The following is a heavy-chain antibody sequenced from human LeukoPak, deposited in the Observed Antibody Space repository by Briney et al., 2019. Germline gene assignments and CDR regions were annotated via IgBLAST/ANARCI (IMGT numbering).Heavy chain of an antibody. J-gene: IGHJ5*02. V-gene: IGHV1-2*02. CDR2: INLNSGGT. CDR1: GYTFTGYY. CDR3: ARSHGALP. Sequence: ASVKASCKASGYTFTGYYMHWVRQAPGQGLEWMGWINLNSGGTNYAQKFQGRVTMTRDTSISTAYMELSRLRSDDTAVYYCARSHGALPWGQGTLVTVSS. D-gene: IGHD4-17*01.